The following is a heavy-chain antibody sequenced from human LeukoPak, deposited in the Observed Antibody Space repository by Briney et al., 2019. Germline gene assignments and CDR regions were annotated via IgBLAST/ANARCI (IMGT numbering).Heavy chain of an antibody. Sequence: PSETLSLTCAVYGGSFSGYYWSWFRQPPGKGLEWIVEINHTGSTNYNPSLKSRVTIPEDTSKNQFSLKLSSVTAADTAVYYCARGQYSSGWYGENYWGQGTLVTVSS. D-gene: IGHD6-19*01. V-gene: IGHV4-34*01. CDR1: GGSFSGYY. CDR3: ARGQYSSGWYGENY. J-gene: IGHJ4*02. CDR2: INHTGST.